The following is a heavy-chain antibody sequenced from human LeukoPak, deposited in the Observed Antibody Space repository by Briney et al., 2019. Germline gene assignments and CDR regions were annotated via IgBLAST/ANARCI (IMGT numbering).Heavy chain of an antibody. J-gene: IGHJ4*02. CDR3: AKDPNYDFWSGYTYFDY. CDR2: ISWNSGSI. CDR1: GFTFDDYA. D-gene: IGHD3-3*01. V-gene: IGHV3-9*01. Sequence: SLRLSCAASGFTFDDYAMHWVRQAPGKGLEWVSGISWNSGSIGYADSVKGRFTISRDNAKNSLYLQMNSLRAEDTALYYCAKDPNYDFWSGYTYFDYWGQGTLVTVSS.